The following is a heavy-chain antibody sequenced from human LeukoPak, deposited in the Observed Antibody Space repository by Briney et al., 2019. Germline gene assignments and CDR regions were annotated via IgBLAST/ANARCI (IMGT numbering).Heavy chain of an antibody. Sequence: GRSLRLSCAASGFTFSSYAMHWVRQAPGKGLEYVSAISSNGGSTYYANSVKGRFTISRDNSKNTLYLQMGSLRAEDMAVYYCARDSLNSGSYPRGYFDYWGQGTLVTVSS. V-gene: IGHV3-64*01. D-gene: IGHD1-26*01. CDR1: GFTFSSYA. J-gene: IGHJ4*02. CDR3: ARDSLNSGSYPRGYFDY. CDR2: ISSNGGST.